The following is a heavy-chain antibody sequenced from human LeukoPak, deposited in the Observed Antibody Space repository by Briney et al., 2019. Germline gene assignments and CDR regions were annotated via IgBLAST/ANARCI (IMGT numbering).Heavy chain of an antibody. D-gene: IGHD3-16*02. CDR1: GFTFSSYA. J-gene: IGHJ5*02. Sequence: GGSLRLSCAASGFTFSSYAMHWVRQAPGKGLEWVANIKQDGSEKYYVDSLKGRFTISRDNAKNSLYLQMNSLRAEDTAVYYCARGYISPRMNWFDPWGQGTLVTVSS. V-gene: IGHV3-7*03. CDR3: ARGYISPRMNWFDP. CDR2: IKQDGSEK.